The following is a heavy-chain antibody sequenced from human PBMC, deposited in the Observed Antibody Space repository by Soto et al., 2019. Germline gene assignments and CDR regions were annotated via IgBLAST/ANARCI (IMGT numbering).Heavy chain of an antibody. Sequence: EVQLLESGGGLVQPGGSLRLSCAASGCTFSNYAMSWVRQAPGKGLEWVSTLSGSGGSTYYADSVKGRFTSSRDNSKNTLYLQMNSLRAEATAVYYCAKDTVPVATPWFDPWGQGTLVTVSS. D-gene: IGHD2-2*01. CDR3: AKDTVPVATPWFDP. V-gene: IGHV3-23*01. CDR2: LSGSGGST. CDR1: GCTFSNYA. J-gene: IGHJ5*02.